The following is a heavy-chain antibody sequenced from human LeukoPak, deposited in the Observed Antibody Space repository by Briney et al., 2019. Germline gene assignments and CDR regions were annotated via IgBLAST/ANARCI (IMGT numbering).Heavy chain of an antibody. J-gene: IGHJ3*02. CDR3: ARDPRGSGYYYYAFDI. Sequence: TGGSLRLSCVASGFTFSSYSMNWVRQAPGKGLEWVSYISSSSSTIYYADSVKGRFTISRDNSKNTLYLQMNSLRAEDTAVYYCARDPRGSGYYYYAFDIWGQGTMVTVSS. V-gene: IGHV3-48*01. D-gene: IGHD3-22*01. CDR2: ISSSSSTI. CDR1: GFTFSSYS.